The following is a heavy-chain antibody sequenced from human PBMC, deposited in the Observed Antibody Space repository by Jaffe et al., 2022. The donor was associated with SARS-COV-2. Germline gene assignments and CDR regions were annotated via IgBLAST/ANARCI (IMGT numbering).Heavy chain of an antibody. CDR2: IYYSGST. Sequence: QVQLQESGPGLVKPSETLSLTCTVSGGSISSYYWSWIRQPPGKGLEWIGYIYYSGSTNYNPSLKSRVTISVDTSKNQFSLKLSSVTAADTAVYYCARGIAAAGPEFGYWGQGTLVTVSS. CDR1: GGSISSYY. J-gene: IGHJ4*02. V-gene: IGHV4-59*01. D-gene: IGHD6-13*01. CDR3: ARGIAAAGPEFGY.